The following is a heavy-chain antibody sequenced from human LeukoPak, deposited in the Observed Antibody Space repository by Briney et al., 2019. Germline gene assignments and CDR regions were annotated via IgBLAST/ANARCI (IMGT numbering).Heavy chain of an antibody. CDR2: IKSKTDGGTT. D-gene: IGHD4-17*01. J-gene: IGHJ4*02. V-gene: IGHV3-15*01. Sequence: PGGSLRLSCAASGFTFSSYSMNWVRQAPGKGLEWVGRIKSKTDGGTTDYAAPVKGRFTISRDDSKNTLYLQMNSLKTEDTAVYYCTTGGDYGDLFFDYWGQGTLVTVSS. CDR3: TTGGDYGDLFFDY. CDR1: GFTFSSYS.